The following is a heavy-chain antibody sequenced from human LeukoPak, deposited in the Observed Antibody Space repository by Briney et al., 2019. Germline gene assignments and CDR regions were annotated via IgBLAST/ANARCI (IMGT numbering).Heavy chain of an antibody. CDR1: GGSISSYY. CDR2: IYYNGNT. J-gene: IGHJ4*02. CDR3: ARNGNWNYVDY. Sequence: SETLSLTCTVSGGSISSYYWGWIRQPPGKGLEWIGYIYYNGNTNYIPSLKSRVTISVDTSKNQFSLRLSSVTAADTAVYYCARNGNWNYVDYWGQGTLVTVSS. D-gene: IGHD1-1*01. V-gene: IGHV4-59*08.